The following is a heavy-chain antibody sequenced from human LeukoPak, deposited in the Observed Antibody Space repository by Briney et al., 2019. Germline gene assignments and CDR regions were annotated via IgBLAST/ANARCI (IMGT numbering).Heavy chain of an antibody. CDR3: AKLYCGGDCYSFNWFDP. D-gene: IGHD2-21*01. V-gene: IGHV3-23*01. CDR2: ISGSGGST. Sequence: GGSLRLSCAASGFTFSSYAMSWVRQPPGKGLEWVSAISGSGGSTYYADSVKGRFTISRHNSKNTLYLQMNSLRAEDTAVYYCAKLYCGGDCYSFNWFDPWGQGTLVTVSS. J-gene: IGHJ5*02. CDR1: GFTFSSYA.